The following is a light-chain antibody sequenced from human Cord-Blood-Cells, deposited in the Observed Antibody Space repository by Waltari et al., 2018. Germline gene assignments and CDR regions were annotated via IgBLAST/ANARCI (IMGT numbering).Light chain of an antibody. CDR2: EVS. Sequence: QSALTQPASVSGSPGQSIPLSCTGTSSDVGGYNYVPWYPQHPGKAPKLMIYEVSNRPSGVSNRFSGSKSGNTASLTISGLQAEDEADYYCSSYTSSSTLVVFGGGTKLTVL. J-gene: IGLJ2*01. CDR3: SSYTSSSTLVV. V-gene: IGLV2-14*01. CDR1: SSDVGGYNY.